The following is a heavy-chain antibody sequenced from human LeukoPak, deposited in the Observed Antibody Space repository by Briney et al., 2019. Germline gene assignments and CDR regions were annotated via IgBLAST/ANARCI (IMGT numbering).Heavy chain of an antibody. CDR1: GGTFSSYA. CDR3: ARGRAEGDYFDY. Sequence: GPSVNVSCKASGGTFSSYAISWVRQAPGSGLERVGGIIPIFCTENYAQKFQGGVTITTDESTSTAYMEVRSLRSEDTAVYYCARGRAEGDYFDYWGQGTLVTVSS. D-gene: IGHD3-16*01. CDR2: IIPIFCTE. V-gene: IGHV1-69*05. J-gene: IGHJ4*02.